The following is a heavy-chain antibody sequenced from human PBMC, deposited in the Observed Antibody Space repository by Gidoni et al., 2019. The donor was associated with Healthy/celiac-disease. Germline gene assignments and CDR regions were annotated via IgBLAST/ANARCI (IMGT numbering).Heavy chain of an antibody. CDR1: GFTFSSYA. V-gene: IGHV3-23*01. CDR3: AKGRLRLPYYVDY. Sequence: EVQLLESGGGLVQPGGSLRLSCAASGFTFSSYAMSWVRQAPGKGLEGVSAISGSGGSTYYADSVKGRFTISRDNTKNTLYLQMNSLRAEDTAVYYCAKGRLRLPYYVDYWGQGTLVTVSS. CDR2: ISGSGGST. D-gene: IGHD4-17*01. J-gene: IGHJ4*02.